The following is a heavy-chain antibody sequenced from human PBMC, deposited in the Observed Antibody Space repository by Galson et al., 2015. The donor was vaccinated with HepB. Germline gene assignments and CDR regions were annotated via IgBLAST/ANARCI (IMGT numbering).Heavy chain of an antibody. Sequence: LSLTCTVSGVSISNYYWSWIRQPPGKGLEWIGYIYYSGNTNYNPSLKSRVTISLDTSKNQFSLKLSSVTAADTAVYYCARHGSKETAMADFDYWGQGTLVTVSS. CDR1: GVSISNYY. J-gene: IGHJ4*02. V-gene: IGHV4-59*08. CDR3: ARHGSKETAMADFDY. CDR2: IYYSGNT. D-gene: IGHD5-18*01.